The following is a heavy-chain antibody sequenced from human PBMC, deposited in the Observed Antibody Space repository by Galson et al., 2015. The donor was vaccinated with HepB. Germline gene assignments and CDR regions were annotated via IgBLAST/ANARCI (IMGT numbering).Heavy chain of an antibody. CDR3: ARHRLPPPTRGDYSYNGLDV. V-gene: IGHV5-51*01. Sequence: QSGAEVKKPGESLKISCKGSGYSFTSYWIGWVRQMPGKGLEWMGIIYPGDSDTRYSPSFQGQVTIPADKSISTAYLQWRSLKASDTAMYYCARHRLPPPTRGDYSYNGLDVWGQGTTVTVS. J-gene: IGHJ6*02. D-gene: IGHD3-10*01. CDR2: IYPGDSDT. CDR1: GYSFTSYW.